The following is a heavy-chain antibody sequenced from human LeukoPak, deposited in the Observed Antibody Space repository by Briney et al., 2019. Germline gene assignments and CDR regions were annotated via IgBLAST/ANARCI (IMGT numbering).Heavy chain of an antibody. Sequence: SETLSLTCAVYGGSFIGYYWSWIRQPPGKGLEWIGEINHSGSTNYNPSLKSRVTISVDTSKNQFSLKLSSVTAADTAVYYCARGYDSSSDAFDIWGQGTMVTVSS. CDR2: INHSGST. CDR1: GGSFIGYY. D-gene: IGHD3-22*01. J-gene: IGHJ3*02. CDR3: ARGYDSSSDAFDI. V-gene: IGHV4-34*01.